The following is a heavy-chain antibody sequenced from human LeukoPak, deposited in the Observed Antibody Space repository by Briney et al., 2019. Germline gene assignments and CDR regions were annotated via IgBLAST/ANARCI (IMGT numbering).Heavy chain of an antibody. CDR3: ARDPDSGSYSYFDY. Sequence: GRSLRLSCAASGFTSSSYGMHWVRQAPGKGLEWVAVIWYDGSNKYYADSVKGRFTISRDNSRNTLYLQMNSLRAEDTAVYYCARDPDSGSYSYFDYWGQGTLVTVSS. V-gene: IGHV3-33*01. J-gene: IGHJ4*02. D-gene: IGHD1-26*01. CDR1: GFTSSSYG. CDR2: IWYDGSNK.